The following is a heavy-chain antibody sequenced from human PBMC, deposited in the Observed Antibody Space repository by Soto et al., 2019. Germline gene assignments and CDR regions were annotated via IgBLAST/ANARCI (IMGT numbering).Heavy chain of an antibody. D-gene: IGHD2-2*01. CDR1: GYTFSRYG. J-gene: IGHJ4*02. CDR3: ARAERDTGLDSRCYYFDY. V-gene: IGHV1-18*04. Sequence: QVQLVQSGSEVKEPGASVKVSCQASGYTFSRYGISWVRQAPGQGLEGVAWTSANNADTNYVENLQGRLIITTDMSTCTDDMELRSLRTDDTDVYYCARAERDTGLDSRCYYFDYWGQGPTATVAS. CDR2: TSANNADT.